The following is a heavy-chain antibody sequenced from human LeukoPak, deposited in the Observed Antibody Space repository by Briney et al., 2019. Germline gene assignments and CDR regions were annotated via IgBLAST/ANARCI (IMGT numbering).Heavy chain of an antibody. CDR1: GFTFSSYA. J-gene: IGHJ4*02. CDR3: TTDRAAAYPKGYDY. Sequence: GGSLRLSCAASGFTFSSYAMSWVCQAPGKGLEWVGRIKSKTDGGTTDYAAPAKGRFTISRDDSKNTLYLQMNSLKTEDTAVYYCTTDRAAAYPKGYDYWGQGTLVTVSS. CDR2: IKSKTDGGTT. V-gene: IGHV3-15*01. D-gene: IGHD6-13*01.